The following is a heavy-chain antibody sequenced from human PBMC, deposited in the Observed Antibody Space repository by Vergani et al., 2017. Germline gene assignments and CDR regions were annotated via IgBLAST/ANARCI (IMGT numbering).Heavy chain of an antibody. D-gene: IGHD1-14*01. J-gene: IGHJ6*02. CDR3: ARGYREEDYYYYGMDV. CDR1: GYTFTSYA. Sequence: QVQLAQSGSELKKPGASVKVSCKASGYTFTSYAMNWARQAPGQGLEWMGWINTNTGNPTYAQGFTGRFVFSLDTSVSTAYLQISSLKAEDTAVYYCARGYREEDYYYYGMDVWGQGTTVTVSS. CDR2: INTNTGNP. V-gene: IGHV7-4-1*02.